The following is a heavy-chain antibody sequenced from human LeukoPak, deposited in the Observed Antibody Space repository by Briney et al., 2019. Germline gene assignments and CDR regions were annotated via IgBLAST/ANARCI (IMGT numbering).Heavy chain of an antibody. Sequence: PSQTLSLTCTVSGGSISSYYWSWIRQPPGKGLEWIGYIYYSGSTNYNPSLKSRVTISVDTSKNQFSLKLSSVTAADTAVYYCARGRRYYYGMDVWGQGTTVTVSS. CDR2: IYYSGST. J-gene: IGHJ6*02. CDR1: GGSISSYY. V-gene: IGHV4-59*01. CDR3: ARGRRYYYGMDV.